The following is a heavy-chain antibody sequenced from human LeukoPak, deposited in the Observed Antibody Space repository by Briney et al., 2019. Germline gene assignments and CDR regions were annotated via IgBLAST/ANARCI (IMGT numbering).Heavy chain of an antibody. D-gene: IGHD3-22*01. J-gene: IGHJ4*02. V-gene: IGHV3-11*01. CDR1: GFRFSDYY. CDR3: ASLYDSTGFCFDY. CDR2: ISGSSDAT. Sequence: GGSLRLSCVVSGFRFSDYYMSWIRQTPGKSLELISYISGSSDATYYTDSVKGRFTISRDNAKNSLYLQLDSLSAEDTAVYYCASLYDSTGFCFDYWGQGALVTVSS.